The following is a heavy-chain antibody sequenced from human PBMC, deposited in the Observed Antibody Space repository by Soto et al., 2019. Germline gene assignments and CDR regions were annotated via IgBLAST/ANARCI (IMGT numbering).Heavy chain of an antibody. CDR3: ARQRAEGIGAGYYDILTGYYEGAFDI. J-gene: IGHJ3*02. CDR2: IYPGDSDT. CDR1: GYSFTSYW. V-gene: IGHV5-51*01. Sequence: GESLKISCKGSGYSFTSYWIGWVRQMPGKGLEWMGIIYPGDSDTRYSPSFQGQVTISADKSISTAYLQWSSLKASDTAMYYCARQRAEGIGAGYYDILTGYYEGAFDIWGQGTMVTVSS. D-gene: IGHD3-9*01.